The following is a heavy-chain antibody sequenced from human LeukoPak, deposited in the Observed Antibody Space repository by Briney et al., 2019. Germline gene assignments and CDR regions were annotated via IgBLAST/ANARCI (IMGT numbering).Heavy chain of an antibody. CDR2: INHSGST. CDR1: GGSFSGYY. Sequence: SETLSLTCAVYGGSFSGYYWSWIRQPPGKGLEWIGEINHSGSTNCNPSLKSRVTISVDTSKNQFSLKLSSVTAADTAVYYCARATGSSGWYRHYFDYWGQGTLVTVSS. D-gene: IGHD6-19*01. V-gene: IGHV4-34*01. J-gene: IGHJ4*02. CDR3: ARATGSSGWYRHYFDY.